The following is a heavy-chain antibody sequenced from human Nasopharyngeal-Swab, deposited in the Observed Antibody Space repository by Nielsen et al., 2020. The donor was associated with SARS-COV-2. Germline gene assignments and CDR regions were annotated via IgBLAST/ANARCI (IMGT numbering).Heavy chain of an antibody. CDR3: AKDLGYCSSTSCAAGSFDY. CDR2: ISYDGSNK. J-gene: IGHJ4*02. Sequence: GESLKISCAASGFTFSSYGMHWVRQAPGKGLEWVAVISYDGSNKYYADSVKGRFTISRDNSKNTLYLQMNSLRAEDTAVYYCAKDLGYCSSTSCAAGSFDYWGQGTLVTVSS. V-gene: IGHV3-30*18. D-gene: IGHD2-2*01. CDR1: GFTFSSYG.